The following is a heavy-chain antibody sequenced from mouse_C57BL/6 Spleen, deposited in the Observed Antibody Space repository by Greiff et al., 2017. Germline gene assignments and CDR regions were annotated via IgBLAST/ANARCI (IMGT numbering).Heavy chain of an antibody. CDR1: GYTFTDYY. Sequence: VQLQQSGPVLVKPGASVKMSCKASGYTFTDYYMNWVKQSHGKSLEWIGVINPYNGGTSYNQKFKGKATLTVDKSSSTAYMELNSLTSEDSAVYYCARRDYYGSWYFDYWGQGTTLTVSS. J-gene: IGHJ2*01. CDR3: ARRDYYGSWYFDY. V-gene: IGHV1-19*01. D-gene: IGHD1-1*01. CDR2: INPYNGGT.